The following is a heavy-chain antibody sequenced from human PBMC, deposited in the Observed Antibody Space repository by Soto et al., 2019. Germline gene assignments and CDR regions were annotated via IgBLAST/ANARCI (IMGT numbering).Heavy chain of an antibody. V-gene: IGHV3-7*05. CDR1: GFSFSRFW. D-gene: IGHD2-21*01. Sequence: EVQLVESGGGLVQPGGSLRLSCAASGFSFSRFWMTWVRQAPGKGLEWVANITQDGIKIHYGDSVQGRFTLSRDNAKNSLYRQLQSLSPGKTAMYYWARVFSPSGELLLDAFDVWGQGTGVTVSS. J-gene: IGHJ3*01. CDR3: ARVFSPSGELLLDAFDV. CDR2: ITQDGIKI.